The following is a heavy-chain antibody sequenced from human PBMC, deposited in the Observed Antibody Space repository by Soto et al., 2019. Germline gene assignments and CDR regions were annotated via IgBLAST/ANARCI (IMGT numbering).Heavy chain of an antibody. J-gene: IGHJ4*02. D-gene: IGHD3-10*01. CDR2: ISGSGGST. CDR1: GFTFSSYA. CDR3: AKDTYYYGSGSYYGY. V-gene: IGHV3-23*01. Sequence: LRLSCAASGFTFSSYAMSWVRQAPGKGLEWVSAISGSGGSTYYADSVKGRFTISRDNSKNTLYLQMNSLRAEDTAVYYCAKDTYYYGSGSYYGYWGQGTLVTVSS.